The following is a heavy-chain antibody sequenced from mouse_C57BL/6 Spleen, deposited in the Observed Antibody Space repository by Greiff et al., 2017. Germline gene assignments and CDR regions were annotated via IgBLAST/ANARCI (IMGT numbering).Heavy chain of an antibody. CDR1: GFSFNTYA. CDR2: IRSKSNNYAT. D-gene: IGHD2-4*01. V-gene: IGHV10-1*01. Sequence: EVMLVESGGGLVQPKGSLKLSCAASGFSFNTYAMNWVRQAPGKGLEWVARIRSKSNNYATYYADSVKDRFTISRDDSESMLYLQMNNLKTEDTAMYYCVSYDCDDYAMDYWGQGTSVTVSS. CDR3: VSYDCDDYAMDY. J-gene: IGHJ4*01.